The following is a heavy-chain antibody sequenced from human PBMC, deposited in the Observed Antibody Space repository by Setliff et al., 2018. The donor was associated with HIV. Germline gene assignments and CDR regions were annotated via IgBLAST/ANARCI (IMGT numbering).Heavy chain of an antibody. V-gene: IGHV3-30*02. CDR1: GFTFSSYG. Sequence: PGGSLRLSCAASGFTFSSYGIHWVRQAPGKGLEWVAFIRYTGNDKSYADSVKGRFTISRDNSKHTLYLEMNSPKIEDTAVYYCVRRGGAAAGGPHNWFDPWGQGTLVTVSS. J-gene: IGHJ5*02. CDR3: VRRGGAAAGGPHNWFDP. CDR2: IRYTGNDK. D-gene: IGHD6-13*01.